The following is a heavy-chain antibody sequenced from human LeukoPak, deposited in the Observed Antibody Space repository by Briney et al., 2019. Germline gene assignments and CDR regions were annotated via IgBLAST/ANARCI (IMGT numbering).Heavy chain of an antibody. J-gene: IGHJ3*02. D-gene: IGHD2/OR15-2a*01. CDR3: ARKNDFEI. CDR2: IYYSGRT. V-gene: IGHV4-59*01. CDR1: GGSISSDH. Sequence: SETLSHTCSVSGGSISSDHWNWIRQTPGKGLEWIGCIYYSGRTYYNPSLKSRVTISVDMSKSQFSLRLTSVTAADTAVYYCARKNDFEIWGQGALVTVSS.